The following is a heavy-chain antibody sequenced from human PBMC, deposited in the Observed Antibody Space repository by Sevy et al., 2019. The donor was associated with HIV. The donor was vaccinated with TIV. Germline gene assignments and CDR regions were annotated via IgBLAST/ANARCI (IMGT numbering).Heavy chain of an antibody. CDR2: ISSSGSSI. J-gene: IGHJ5*02. V-gene: IGHV3-48*03. CDR3: ARNGGAYDTGFDP. Sequence: GGSLRLSCAGSEFTFSSYDMNWVRQAPGKGLEWISKISSSGSSIYYADSVKGRFTIARDNAKNSLNLQMNSLRAEDTALYYCARNGGAYDTGFDPWGQGTLVTVSS. CDR1: EFTFSSYD. D-gene: IGHD3-22*01.